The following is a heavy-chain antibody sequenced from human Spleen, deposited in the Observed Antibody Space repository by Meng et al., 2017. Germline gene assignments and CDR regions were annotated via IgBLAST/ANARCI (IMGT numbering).Heavy chain of an antibody. Sequence: QGQLVQLGAEWKEPGASVKVSCKASGYTFPDYWLHWVRRAPGQGLEWMGRINPKSGDTHYAQRFQGRVTMTGDTSISTAYMELSGLRSDDTAMYYCARDEDISAAGKLFGDYWGQGTLVTVSS. D-gene: IGHD6-13*01. CDR2: INPKSGDT. CDR1: GYTFPDYW. V-gene: IGHV1-2*06. J-gene: IGHJ4*02. CDR3: ARDEDISAAGKLFGDY.